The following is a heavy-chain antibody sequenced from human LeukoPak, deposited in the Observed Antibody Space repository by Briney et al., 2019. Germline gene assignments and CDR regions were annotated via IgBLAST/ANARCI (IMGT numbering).Heavy chain of an antibody. CDR2: MSGSGGYI. D-gene: IGHD3-16*01. J-gene: IGHJ6*03. V-gene: IGHV3-23*01. Sequence: PGGSLRLSCAASGFTFNDYAMSWVRQAPGKGLEWVSAMSGSGGYIYTADSVKGRFTISRDNSKNTLYLQMNSLRAEDTALYYCAKENGGGSPYYYYYMDVWGKGTTVTV. CDR3: AKENGGGSPYYYYYMDV. CDR1: GFTFNDYA.